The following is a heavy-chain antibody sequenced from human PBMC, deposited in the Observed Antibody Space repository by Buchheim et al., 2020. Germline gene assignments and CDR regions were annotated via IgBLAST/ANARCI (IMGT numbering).Heavy chain of an antibody. D-gene: IGHD2-21*02. CDR2: LNHRGTT. Sequence: QVQLQQWGAGLLKPSETLSLTCAVSGGSFSGYYYNWIRQPPGKGLEWIGSLNHRGTTYYNPSLKNRVTISADVSKKQLSLELRSVTAADTAVYYCAREPVAVTATLNWFDPWGQGTL. J-gene: IGHJ5*02. CDR1: GGSFSGYY. CDR3: AREPVAVTATLNWFDP. V-gene: IGHV4-34*01.